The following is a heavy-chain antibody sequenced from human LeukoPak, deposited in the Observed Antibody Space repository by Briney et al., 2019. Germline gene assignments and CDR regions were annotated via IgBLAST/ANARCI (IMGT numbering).Heavy chain of an antibody. CDR2: IIPIFGTA. J-gene: IGHJ5*02. Sequence: ASVKVSCKASGGTFSSYAISWVRQAPGQALEWMGGIIPIFGTANYAQKFQGRVTITADESTSTAYMELSSLRSEDTAVYYCARAGDPDNWFDPWGQGTLVTVSS. V-gene: IGHV1-69*13. D-gene: IGHD3-10*01. CDR1: GGTFSSYA. CDR3: ARAGDPDNWFDP.